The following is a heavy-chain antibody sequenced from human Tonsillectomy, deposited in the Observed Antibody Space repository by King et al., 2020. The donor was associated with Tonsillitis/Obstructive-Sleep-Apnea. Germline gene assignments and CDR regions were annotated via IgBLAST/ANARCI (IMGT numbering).Heavy chain of an antibody. D-gene: IGHD6-6*01. CDR1: GYSFTTYW. Sequence: QLVQSGAEVKKPGESLKISCKGSGYSFTTYWIGWVRQMPGKGLEWMGIIYTGDSETRYSPSFQGQVTISADKSISTAYLQWSSVEASDTAMYYCARTLYCSSSPFFDHWGQGTLVTVSS. CDR3: ARTLYCSSSPFFDH. V-gene: IGHV5-51*01. J-gene: IGHJ4*02. CDR2: IYTGDSET.